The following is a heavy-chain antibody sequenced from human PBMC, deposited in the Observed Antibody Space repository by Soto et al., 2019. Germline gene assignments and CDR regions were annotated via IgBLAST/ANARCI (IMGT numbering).Heavy chain of an antibody. D-gene: IGHD5-12*01. J-gene: IGHJ2*01. V-gene: IGHV1-18*01. CDR2: ISAYNGNT. CDR1: GYTFTSYG. Sequence: QVQLVQSGAEVKKPGASVKVSCKASGYTFTSYGISWVRQAPGQGLEWMGWISAYNGNTNYAQKLQGRVTMTTDTPTGTADMELRSMRSDDTAVYYCEREQATWYFDLWGRGTLVTVSS. CDR3: EREQATWYFDL.